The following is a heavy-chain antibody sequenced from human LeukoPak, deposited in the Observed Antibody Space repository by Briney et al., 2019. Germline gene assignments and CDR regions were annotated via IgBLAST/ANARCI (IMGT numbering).Heavy chain of an antibody. D-gene: IGHD5-12*01. CDR2: IKQDGSEK. J-gene: IGHJ4*02. V-gene: IGHV3-7*01. Sequence: PGGSLRLSCAASGFTLSSYWMSSVRQAPGKGLEWVANIKQDGSEKYYVDSVKGRFTISRDNAKNSLYLQMNSLRAEDTAVYYCARAEDSGYDPYYFDCWGQGTLVTVSS. CDR3: ARAEDSGYDPYYFDC. CDR1: GFTLSSYW.